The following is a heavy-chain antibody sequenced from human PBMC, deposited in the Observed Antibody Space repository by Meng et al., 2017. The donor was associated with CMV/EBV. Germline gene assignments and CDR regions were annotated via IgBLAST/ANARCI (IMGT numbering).Heavy chain of an antibody. J-gene: IGHJ5*02. Sequence: SISSYYWSWIRQPPGKGLEWIGYIYYSGSTNYNPSLKSRVTISVDTSKNQFSLKLSSVTAADTAVYYCAIGYYYDSSGPPGTWFDPWGQGTLVTVSS. CDR3: AIGYYYDSSGPPGTWFDP. CDR1: SISSYY. CDR2: IYYSGST. D-gene: IGHD3-22*01. V-gene: IGHV4-59*01.